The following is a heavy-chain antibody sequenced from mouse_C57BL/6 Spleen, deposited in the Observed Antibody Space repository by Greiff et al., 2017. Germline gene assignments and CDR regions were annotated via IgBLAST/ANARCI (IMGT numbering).Heavy chain of an antibody. V-gene: IGHV1-80*01. D-gene: IGHD2-13*01. CDR1: GYAFSSYW. J-gene: IGHJ4*01. CDR3: ARGDYSYAMDY. Sequence: VKLQESGAELVKPGASVKISCKASGYAFSSYWMNWVKQRPGKGLEWIGQIYPGDGDTNYNGKFTGKATLTADKSSSTAYMQLSSLTSEDSAVYFCARGDYSYAMDYGGQGTSVTVSS. CDR2: IYPGDGDT.